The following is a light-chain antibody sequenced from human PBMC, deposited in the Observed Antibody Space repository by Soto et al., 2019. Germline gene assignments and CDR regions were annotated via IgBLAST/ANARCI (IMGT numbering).Light chain of an antibody. CDR3: QQYNNWPSWT. J-gene: IGKJ1*01. CDR1: QSVSSN. Sequence: EIVITQSPATLSVSPGERATLSCRAGQSVSSNLAWYQQKPGQAPRLLIYGASTRATGIPARFSGSGSGTEFTLTISSLQSEDFAVYYCQQYNNWPSWTFGQGTKV. V-gene: IGKV3-15*01. CDR2: GAS.